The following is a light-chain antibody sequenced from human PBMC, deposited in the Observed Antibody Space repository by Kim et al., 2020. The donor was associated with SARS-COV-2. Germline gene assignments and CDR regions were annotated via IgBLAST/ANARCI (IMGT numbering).Light chain of an antibody. CDR2: VNS. J-gene: IGLJ3*02. CDR1: DSILGRGCE. Sequence: GVSLPCTRSDSILGRGCELRRYLPLPGTAPTLLLHVNSNRPSGVPDRFSGSKPGTSASLAIPGLQAEDEADYYCQSYDSSLSVWVFGGGTQLTVL. CDR3: QSYDSSLSVWV. V-gene: IGLV1-40*01.